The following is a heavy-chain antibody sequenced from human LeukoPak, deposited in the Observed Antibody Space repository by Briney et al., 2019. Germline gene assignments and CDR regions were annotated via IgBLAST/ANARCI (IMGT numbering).Heavy chain of an antibody. D-gene: IGHD6-19*01. CDR1: GFTVSSNY. CDR2: IYHSGST. J-gene: IGHJ4*02. Sequence: PGGSLRLSCAASGFTVSSNYMSWVRQAPGKGLEWIGEIYHSGSTNYNPSLKSRVTISVDKSKNQFSLKLSSVTAADTAVYYCARGIAVAGPFDYWGQGTLVTVSS. V-gene: IGHV4-4*02. CDR3: ARGIAVAGPFDY.